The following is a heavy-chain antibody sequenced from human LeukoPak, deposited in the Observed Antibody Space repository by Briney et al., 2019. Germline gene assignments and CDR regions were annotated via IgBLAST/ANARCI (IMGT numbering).Heavy chain of an antibody. J-gene: IGHJ4*02. Sequence: GGSLRLSCAASGFTFSNAWMSWVRQAPGKGLEWVGRIKSKTDGGTTDYAAPVEGRFTISRDDSKNTLYLQMNSLKTEDTAVYYCTTFLKVGATPDYWGQGTLVTVSS. D-gene: IGHD1-26*01. CDR1: GFTFSNAW. CDR3: TTFLKVGATPDY. V-gene: IGHV3-15*01. CDR2: IKSKTDGGTT.